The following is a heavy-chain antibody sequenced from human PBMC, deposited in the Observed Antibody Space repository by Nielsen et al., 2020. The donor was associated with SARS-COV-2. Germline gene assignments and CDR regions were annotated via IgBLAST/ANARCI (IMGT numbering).Heavy chain of an antibody. D-gene: IGHD6-19*01. CDR1: GYTFTGSY. Sequence: ASVKVSCKASGYTFTGSYVHWVRQAPGQGLEWMGRINPNSGATNYAQKFQGRVTMTRDTSISTAYMELSRLRSDDTAVYYCARDVGGDRYSSGYWGQGTLVTVSS. CDR3: ARDVGGDRYSSGY. CDR2: INPNSGAT. V-gene: IGHV1-2*06. J-gene: IGHJ4*02.